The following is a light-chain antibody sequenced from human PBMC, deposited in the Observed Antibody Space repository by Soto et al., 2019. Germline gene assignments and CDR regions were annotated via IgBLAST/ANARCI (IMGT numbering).Light chain of an antibody. CDR2: DAS. V-gene: IGKV3-11*01. J-gene: IGKJ5*01. CDR3: QQRSNWPSIT. Sequence: EIVLTQSPDTLSLSPGERATIAVLASHSVTTHLAWFQQRPGETPRLLIYDASTRAPGIPARFSGRGSGADFTLTSSSLEPEDFAVYYCQQRSNWPSITFGQGTRLEIK. CDR1: HSVTTH.